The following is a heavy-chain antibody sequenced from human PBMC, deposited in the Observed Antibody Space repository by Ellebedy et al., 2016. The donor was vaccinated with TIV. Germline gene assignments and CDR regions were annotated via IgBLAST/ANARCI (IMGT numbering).Heavy chain of an antibody. CDR2: IVGSGA. CDR1: GFTFSPYA. Sequence: GESLKISCAASGFTFSPYAMAWVRQAPGKGLEWVSGIVGSGAQKYADSVKGRFTISRDNSKNTLYLQMNSLRAEDTALYSCARDPGGVGPAFDIWGQGTLVFVSS. J-gene: IGHJ3*02. CDR3: ARDPGGVGPAFDI. V-gene: IGHV3-23*01. D-gene: IGHD3-16*01.